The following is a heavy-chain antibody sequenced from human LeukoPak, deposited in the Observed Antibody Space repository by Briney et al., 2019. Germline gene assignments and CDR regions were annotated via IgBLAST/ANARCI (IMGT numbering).Heavy chain of an antibody. V-gene: IGHV3-23*01. Sequence: PGGSLRLSCAASGFTFSSYAMSWVRQAPGEGLEWVSAISGGGGNTYYADSVKGRFTISRDNYKNTLYLQMNSLRAEDTAVYYCAKTYYYDSSNYPPMDYWGQGTLVTVSS. CDR2: ISGGGGNT. D-gene: IGHD3-22*01. CDR3: AKTYYYDSSNYPPMDY. J-gene: IGHJ4*02. CDR1: GFTFSSYA.